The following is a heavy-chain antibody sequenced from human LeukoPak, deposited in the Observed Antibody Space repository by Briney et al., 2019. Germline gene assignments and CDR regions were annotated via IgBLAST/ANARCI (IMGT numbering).Heavy chain of an antibody. Sequence: PGGSLRLSCAASGFTFSIYSMNWVRQTPGKGLEWVSSISSTSAYIYYADSVKGRFTISRDNAENSLYLQMSSLSAEDTAVYYCAREPTPMILWGQGTLVTVSS. J-gene: IGHJ4*02. CDR3: AREPTPMIL. CDR2: ISSTSAYI. D-gene: IGHD5-18*01. V-gene: IGHV3-21*01. CDR1: GFTFSIYS.